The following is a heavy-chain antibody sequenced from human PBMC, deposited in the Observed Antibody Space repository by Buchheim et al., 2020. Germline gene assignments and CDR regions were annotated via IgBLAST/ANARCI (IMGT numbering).Heavy chain of an antibody. J-gene: IGHJ4*02. CDR1: GFSLSSYD. Sequence: EVRLVESGGGLVQPGGSLRLSCAVSGFSLSSYDMHWVRQVRGKGLEWVSLIGRGGDTHYSDSVKDRFTVSRQKAENSLLLQMNSLRAEDSAVYYCVTDNSGWGLEHWGQGTL. CDR3: VTDNSGWGLEH. V-gene: IGHV3-13*01. CDR2: IGRGGDT. D-gene: IGHD6-19*01.